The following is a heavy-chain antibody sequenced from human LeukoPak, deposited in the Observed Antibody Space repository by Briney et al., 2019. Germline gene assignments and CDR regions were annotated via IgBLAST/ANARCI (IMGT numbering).Heavy chain of an antibody. D-gene: IGHD4-17*01. Sequence: ASVKVSCKASGYTFTSYDINWVRQATGQGLEWMGWINPNSGGTNYAQKFQGRVTMTRDTSISTAYMELSRLRSDDTAVYYCARGGVTTFDYWGQGTLVTVSS. CDR3: ARGGVTTFDY. V-gene: IGHV1-2*02. CDR1: GYTFTSYD. J-gene: IGHJ4*02. CDR2: INPNSGGT.